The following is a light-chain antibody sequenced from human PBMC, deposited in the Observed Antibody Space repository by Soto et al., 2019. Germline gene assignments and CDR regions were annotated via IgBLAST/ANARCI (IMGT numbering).Light chain of an antibody. CDR3: SSFAGSRYV. J-gene: IGLJ1*01. CDR1: SSDVGGYNY. CDR2: EVT. Sequence: QSALTQPPSASGSPGQSVTISCTGTSSDVGGYNYVSWYQQHPGKVPKLMIYEVTKRPSGVPDRFSGSKSGNTASLTVSGLQVEDEADYYCSSFAGSRYVFGTGTKVTVL. V-gene: IGLV2-8*01.